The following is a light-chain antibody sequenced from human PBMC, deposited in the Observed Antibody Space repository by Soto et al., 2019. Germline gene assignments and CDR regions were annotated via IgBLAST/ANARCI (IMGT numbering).Light chain of an antibody. CDR3: QQSYSIFMYT. CDR1: QSISSY. Sequence: IQMTQSPSSLSASVGDRVTITCRASQSISSYLNWYQQKPGKAPKLLIYAASSLQSGVPSRFSGSGSGTDFTLTISSLQPEDFATYYCQQSYSIFMYTFGQGTKVDIK. CDR2: AAS. J-gene: IGKJ2*01. V-gene: IGKV1-39*01.